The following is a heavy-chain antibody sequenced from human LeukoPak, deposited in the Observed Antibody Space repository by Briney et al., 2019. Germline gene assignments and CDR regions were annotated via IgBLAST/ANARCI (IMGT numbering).Heavy chain of an antibody. V-gene: IGHV3-21*01. CDR3: ARDRRGYSYGGLDAFDI. D-gene: IGHD5-18*01. J-gene: IGHJ3*02. CDR1: GFTFSSYS. Sequence: GGSLRLSCAASGFTFSSYSMNWVRQAPGKELEWVSSISSSSSYIYYADSVKGRFTISRDNAKNSLYLQVNSLRAEDTAVYYCARDRRGYSYGGLDAFDIWGQGTMVTVSS. CDR2: ISSSSSYI.